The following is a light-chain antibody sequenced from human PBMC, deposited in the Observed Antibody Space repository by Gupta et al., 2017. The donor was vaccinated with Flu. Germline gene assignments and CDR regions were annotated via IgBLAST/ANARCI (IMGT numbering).Light chain of an antibody. V-gene: IGKV3-20*01. CDR2: GAS. J-gene: IGKJ1*01. CDR3: QQYGSSPWT. Sequence: GTLALSAGERVTLTCRASQSVSSSYLAWYQQKPGQAPRLLIYGASSRATGIPDRFSGSGSGTDFTLTISRLEPEDFAVYYCQQYGSSPWTFGQGTKVEIK. CDR1: QSVSSSY.